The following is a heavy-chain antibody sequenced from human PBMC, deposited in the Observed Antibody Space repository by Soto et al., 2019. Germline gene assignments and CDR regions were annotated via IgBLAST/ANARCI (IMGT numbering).Heavy chain of an antibody. Sequence: QVQLVQSGAEVKKPGASVKVSCKVSGYTLTELSMHWVRQAPGKGLEWMGGFDPEDGETIYAQKFQGRVTMTEDTSTDTANMELSSLSSEDTAVYYCAPAPPYCGGDCYSWWYFDLWGRGTLVTVSS. CDR2: FDPEDGET. CDR1: GYTLTELS. J-gene: IGHJ2*01. CDR3: APAPPYCGGDCYSWWYFDL. D-gene: IGHD2-21*02. V-gene: IGHV1-24*01.